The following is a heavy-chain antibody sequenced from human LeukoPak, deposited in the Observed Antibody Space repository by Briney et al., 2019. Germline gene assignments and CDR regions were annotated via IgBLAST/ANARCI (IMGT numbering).Heavy chain of an antibody. CDR2: INPNSGGT. CDR3: ASLAAAGNPFDY. CDR1: GYTFTSYY. J-gene: IGHJ4*02. Sequence: ASVKVSCKASGYTFTSYYMHWVRQAPGQGLEWMGWINPNSGGTNYAQKFQGRVTMTRDTSISTAYMELSRLRSDDTAVYYCASLAAAGNPFDYWGQGTLVTVSS. V-gene: IGHV1-2*02. D-gene: IGHD6-13*01.